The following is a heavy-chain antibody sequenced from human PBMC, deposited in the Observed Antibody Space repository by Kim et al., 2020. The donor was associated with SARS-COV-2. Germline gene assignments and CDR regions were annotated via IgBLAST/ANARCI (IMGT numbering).Heavy chain of an antibody. CDR3: ARPEGLSGTFDY. Sequence: SETLSLTCTVSGGSISSSSYYWGWIRQPPGKGLEWIGSIYYSGSTYYNPSLKSRVTISVDTSKNQFSLKLSSVTAADTAVYYCARPEGLSGTFDYWGQGTLVTVSS. CDR1: GGSISSSSYY. J-gene: IGHJ4*02. V-gene: IGHV4-39*01. CDR2: IYYSGST. D-gene: IGHD1-26*01.